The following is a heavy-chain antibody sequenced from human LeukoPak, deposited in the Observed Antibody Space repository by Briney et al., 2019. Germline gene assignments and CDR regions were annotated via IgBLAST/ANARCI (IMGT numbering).Heavy chain of an antibody. V-gene: IGHV3-23*01. CDR3: AKVYTTGWSYFDY. Sequence: GGSLTLSCAASGFTFRTFAMSWVSQAPGNGLEWASGFSDNSGSTYYADSVKGRFTISRDNSKDTLYLQMDGLRAEDTAIYYCAKVYTTGWSYFDYWGQGILVTVSS. J-gene: IGHJ4*02. CDR2: FSDNSGST. D-gene: IGHD6-19*01. CDR1: GFTFRTFA.